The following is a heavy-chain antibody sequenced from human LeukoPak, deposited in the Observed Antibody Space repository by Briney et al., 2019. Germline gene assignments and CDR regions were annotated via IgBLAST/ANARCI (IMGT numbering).Heavy chain of an antibody. CDR1: GGSISSYY. Sequence: PSETLSLTCTVSGGSISSYYWSWIRQPPGKGLEWIGYIYYSGSTNYNPSLKSRVTISVDTSKNQFSLKLSSVTAADTAVYYCARVTTVTSVDYWGQGTPVTVSS. D-gene: IGHD4-17*01. CDR2: IYYSGST. CDR3: ARVTTVTSVDY. V-gene: IGHV4-59*01. J-gene: IGHJ4*02.